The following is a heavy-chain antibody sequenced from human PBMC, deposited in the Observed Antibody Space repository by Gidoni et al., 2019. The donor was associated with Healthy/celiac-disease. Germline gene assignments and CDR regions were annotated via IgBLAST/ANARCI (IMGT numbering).Heavy chain of an antibody. V-gene: IGHV3-33*01. CDR1: GFTFSSYG. CDR3: ARGGEWLVRSVLINYFDY. CDR2: IWYDGSNK. J-gene: IGHJ4*02. D-gene: IGHD6-19*01. Sequence: QVQLVESGGGVVQPGRSLRLSCAASGFTFSSYGMHWVRQAPGKGLEWVAVIWYDGSNKYYADSVKGRFTISRDNSKNTLYLQMNSLRAEDTAVYYCARGGEWLVRSVLINYFDYWGQGTLVTVSS.